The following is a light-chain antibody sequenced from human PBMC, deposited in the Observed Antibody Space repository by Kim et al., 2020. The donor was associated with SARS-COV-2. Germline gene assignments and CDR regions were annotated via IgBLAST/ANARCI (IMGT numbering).Light chain of an antibody. CDR2: KDS. Sequence: PGQTARITCSGDALPKQYAYWYQKKPGQAPVLVIYKDSERPSGIPERFSGSSSGTTVTLTISGVQAEDEADYYCQSADSSGTYVVFGGGTQLTVL. V-gene: IGLV3-25*03. CDR3: QSADSSGTYVV. CDR1: ALPKQY. J-gene: IGLJ2*01.